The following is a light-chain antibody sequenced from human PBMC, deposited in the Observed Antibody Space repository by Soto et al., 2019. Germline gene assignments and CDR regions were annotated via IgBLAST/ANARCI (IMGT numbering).Light chain of an antibody. V-gene: IGKV3-20*01. CDR1: QSVSSSY. CDR2: GAS. J-gene: IGKJ1*01. CDR3: QQYGSSPRT. Sequence: ENVLTQSPGTLSLSPGERATLSCRASQSVSSSYLAWYQQKPGRAPRLLIYGASRRATGIPDRFSGSGSGTVFTHTISRLEPEDFAVYYCQQYGSSPRTFDQGTKVEIK.